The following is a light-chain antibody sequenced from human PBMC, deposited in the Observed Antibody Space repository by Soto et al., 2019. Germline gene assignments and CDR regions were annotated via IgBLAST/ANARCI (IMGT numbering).Light chain of an antibody. V-gene: IGLV1-44*01. J-gene: IGLJ2*01. CDR2: NGD. Sequence: QPVLTQPPSASVTPGQRVTISCSGGSSNIGSNTVNWYQQLPGTAPKLLIYNGDQRPSGVPDRFSGSESGTSASLAISGLQSEDEADYYCAAWDDSLNGVVFGGGTQLTVL. CDR1: SSNIGSNT. CDR3: AAWDDSLNGVV.